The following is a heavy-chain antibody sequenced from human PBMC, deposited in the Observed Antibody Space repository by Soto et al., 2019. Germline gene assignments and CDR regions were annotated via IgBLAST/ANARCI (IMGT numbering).Heavy chain of an antibody. D-gene: IGHD2-21*02. CDR1: GFPCSNYW. J-gene: IGHJ4*02. CDR2: INGDGSQI. Sequence: EVQLVESGGTLVQPGGSLRLSCVASGFPCSNYWMTWLRQAPGKGLEWVAHINGDGSQISYVDSVKGRFTNSRDNAESPSYLQMNSRRVEDTAVYYCSGHGDYCFAYRGQGISVTVSS. CDR3: SGHGDYCFAY. V-gene: IGHV3-7*03.